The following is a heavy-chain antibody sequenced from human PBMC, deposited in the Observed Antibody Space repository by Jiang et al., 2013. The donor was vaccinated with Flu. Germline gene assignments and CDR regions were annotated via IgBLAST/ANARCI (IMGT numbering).Heavy chain of an antibody. V-gene: IGHV4-34*01. CDR3: ARRVATTSSGHPFDY. CDR1: GGSFSGYY. CDR2: INHSGST. D-gene: IGHD5-12*01. J-gene: IGHJ4*02. Sequence: KPSETLSLTCAVYGGSFSGYYWSWIRQPPGKGLEWIGEINHSGSTNYNPSLKSRVTISVDTSKNQFSLKLSSVTAADTAVYYCARRVATTSSGHPFDYWGQGTLVTVSS.